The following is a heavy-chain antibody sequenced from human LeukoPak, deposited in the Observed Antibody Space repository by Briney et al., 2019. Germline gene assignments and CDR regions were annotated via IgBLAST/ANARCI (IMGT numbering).Heavy chain of an antibody. CDR3: ARAVGPFDI. Sequence: PGGSLRLSCAASGFTFSSYKMNWVRQAPGKGLEWVSYISSSGSAIYYADSVEGRFTISRDNAKNTLYLQMNSLRAEDTAVYYCARAVGPFDIWGQGTIVIVSS. D-gene: IGHD3-16*01. CDR1: GFTFSSYK. V-gene: IGHV3-48*03. J-gene: IGHJ3*02. CDR2: ISSSGSAI.